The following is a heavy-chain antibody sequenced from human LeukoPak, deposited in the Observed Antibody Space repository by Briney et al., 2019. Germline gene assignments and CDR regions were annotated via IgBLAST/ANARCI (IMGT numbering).Heavy chain of an antibody. V-gene: IGHV3-7*03. CDR1: GCIFSNYW. CDR2: INQDGSAK. D-gene: IGHD6-13*01. J-gene: IGHJ4*02. CDR3: ATSAAAAGSD. Sequence: PGGSLRLSCAASGCIFSNYWMSWVRQAPGKGLEWVANINQDGSAKYYVDSVKGRFTISRDNAQNSLYLQVNSLRAEDTAVYYCATSAAAAGSDWGQGTLVTVSS.